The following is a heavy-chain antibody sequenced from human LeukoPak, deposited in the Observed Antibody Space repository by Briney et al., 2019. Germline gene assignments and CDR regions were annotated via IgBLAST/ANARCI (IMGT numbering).Heavy chain of an antibody. CDR2: IYGAGST. Sequence: GGSLRLSCAASGFIFSSYAMNWVRQAPGKGLEWVSVIYGAGSTYYADSVKGRFTISRDNSKNTLYLQMNSLRAEDTAMYYCARDSYDSSGYAFDIWGQGTMVTVSS. J-gene: IGHJ3*02. V-gene: IGHV3-53*01. CDR3: ARDSYDSSGYAFDI. D-gene: IGHD3-22*01. CDR1: GFIFSSYA.